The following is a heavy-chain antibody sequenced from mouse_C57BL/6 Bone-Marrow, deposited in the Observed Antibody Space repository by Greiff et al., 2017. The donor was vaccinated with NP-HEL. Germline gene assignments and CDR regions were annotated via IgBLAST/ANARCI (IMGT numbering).Heavy chain of an antibody. CDR3: ARFDFDV. Sequence: EVKLVESGPGLVKPSQSLSLTCSVTGYSITSGYYWNWIRQFPGNKLEWMGYISYDGSNNYNPSLKNRISITRDTSKNQFFLKLNSVTTEDTATYYCARFDFDVWGTGTTVTVSS. V-gene: IGHV3-6*01. J-gene: IGHJ1*03. CDR2: ISYDGSN. CDR1: GYSITSGYY.